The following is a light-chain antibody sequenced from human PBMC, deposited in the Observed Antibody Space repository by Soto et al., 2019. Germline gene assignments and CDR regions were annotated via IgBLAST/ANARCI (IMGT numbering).Light chain of an antibody. CDR2: AAS. CDR3: QQLNSYPPYT. V-gene: IGKV1-9*01. CDR1: QGISSY. Sequence: DIPLTQSPSFLSASVGDRVTITFRASQGISSYLAWYQQNPGKAPKLLIYAASTLQTGVPSRFSGSGSGTEFTLTISSLQPEDFATYYCQQLNSYPPYTFGQGTKLEIK. J-gene: IGKJ2*01.